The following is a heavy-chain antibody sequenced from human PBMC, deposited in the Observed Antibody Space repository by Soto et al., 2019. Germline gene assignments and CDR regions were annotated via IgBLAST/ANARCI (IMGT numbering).Heavy chain of an antibody. CDR1: GESFSGYY. V-gene: IGHV4-34*01. CDR3: ARTRNGGSVSRALAFDT. D-gene: IGHD7-27*01. Sequence: PSETLSLTCAVYGESFSGYYWSWIRQPPGKGLEWIGEIYLSGSTKYNPSLKSRVTISVDTAKKQFSLNLTSLTPADTAVYYCARTRNGGSVSRALAFDTWGKGKMVTFPS. CDR2: IYLSGST. J-gene: IGHJ3*02.